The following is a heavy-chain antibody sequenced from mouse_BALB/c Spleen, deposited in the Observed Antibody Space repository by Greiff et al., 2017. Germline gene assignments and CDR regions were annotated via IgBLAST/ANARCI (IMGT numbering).Heavy chain of an antibody. V-gene: IGHV1-63*02. J-gene: IGHJ4*01. Sequence: VQLQESGAELVRPGTSVKISCKASGYTFTNYWLGWVKQRPGHGLEWIGDIYPGGGYTNYNEKFKGKATLTADTSSSTAYMQLSSLTSEDSAVYFCAREQDAMDYWGQGTSVTVSS. CDR1: GYTFTNYW. CDR2: IYPGGGYT. CDR3: AREQDAMDY.